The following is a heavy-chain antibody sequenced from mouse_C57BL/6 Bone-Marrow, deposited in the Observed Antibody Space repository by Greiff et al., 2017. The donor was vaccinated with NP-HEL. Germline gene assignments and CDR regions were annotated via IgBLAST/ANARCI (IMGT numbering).Heavy chain of an antibody. CDR3: ARDGYYSAWFGY. CDR1: GYTFTSYW. J-gene: IGHJ3*01. CDR2: IDPSDSYT. Sequence: QVQLQQPGAELVMPGASVKLSCKASGYTFTSYWMHWVKQRPGQGLEWIGEIDPSDSYTNYNQKFKGKSTLTVDKSSSTAYMQLSSLTSEDSAVYYCARDGYYSAWFGYWGQGTLVTVSA. D-gene: IGHD2-3*01. V-gene: IGHV1-69*01.